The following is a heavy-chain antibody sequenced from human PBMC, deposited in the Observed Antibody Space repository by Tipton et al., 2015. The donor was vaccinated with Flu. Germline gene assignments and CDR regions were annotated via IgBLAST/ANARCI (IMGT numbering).Heavy chain of an antibody. V-gene: IGHV4-39*07. Sequence: SGGSISSSDYYWGWIRQPPGKGLEWIGSIFYNGNTYYNPSLQSRATISSDTSNNQFSLTLSSVTAADTAVYYCVRDDDLWNGNEVLGWFDPWGQGTLVTVSS. CDR2: IFYNGNT. D-gene: IGHD3-3*01. J-gene: IGHJ5*02. CDR3: VRDDDLWNGNEVLGWFDP. CDR1: GGSISSSDYY.